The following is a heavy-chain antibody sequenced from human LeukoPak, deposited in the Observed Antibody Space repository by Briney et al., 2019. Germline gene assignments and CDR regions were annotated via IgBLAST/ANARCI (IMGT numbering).Heavy chain of an antibody. D-gene: IGHD3-9*01. J-gene: IGHJ5*02. CDR2: IIPIFGTA. V-gene: IGHV1-69*13. CDR1: GGTFSSYP. Sequence: SVKVSCKASGGTFSSYPISWVRQAPGQGLEWMGGIIPIFGTANYAQKFQGRVTITADGSTSTAYMELSSLRSEDTAVYYCARARRDILTGYSPWSWFDPWGQGTLVTVSS. CDR3: ARARRDILTGYSPWSWFDP.